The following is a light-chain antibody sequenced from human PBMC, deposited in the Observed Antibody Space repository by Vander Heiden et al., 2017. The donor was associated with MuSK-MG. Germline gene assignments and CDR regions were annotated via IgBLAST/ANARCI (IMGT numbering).Light chain of an antibody. V-gene: IGKV1-5*03. CDR2: KAS. CDR1: QSISSW. CDR3: QQYNSYPFT. Sequence: DIQITQSPSTLSASVGDRVTITCRASQSISSWLAWYQQKPGKAPKLLLYKASSLESAVPSRFSGSGSGTAFTLTISSLQPDDFATYYCQQYNSYPFTFGPGTKVDIK. J-gene: IGKJ3*01.